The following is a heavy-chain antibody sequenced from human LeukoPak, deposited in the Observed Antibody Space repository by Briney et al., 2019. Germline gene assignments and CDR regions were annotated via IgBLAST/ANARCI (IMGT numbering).Heavy chain of an antibody. CDR1: GFTFSSCA. V-gene: IGHV3-23*01. Sequence: GTSRRLSCAASGFTFSSCAMTWVRQAPGKGLEWVSVISGGGGTTYYADSVKGRFTISRDNSENTLYLQMNSLRAEDTAVYYCAKGYSGSYLDYWGQGTLVTVSS. CDR3: AKGYSGSYLDY. CDR2: ISGGGGTT. D-gene: IGHD1-26*01. J-gene: IGHJ4*02.